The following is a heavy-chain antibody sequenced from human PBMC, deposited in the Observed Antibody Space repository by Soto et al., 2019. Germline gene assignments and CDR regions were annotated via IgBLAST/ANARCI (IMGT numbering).Heavy chain of an antibody. V-gene: IGHV1-69*02. J-gene: IGHJ4*02. CDR1: GGTFRNYP. CDR3: ARGPLVVLNYFES. Sequence: QVQLVQSGTEVKKPGSSVKVSCKASGGTFRNYPINWVRQAPGQGLEWMGSIFPLTDIPDYAQNFQARLTISADTSTSTGYMELSSLTSDDTAMYFCARGPLVVLNYFESWGQGTLVTVSS. CDR2: IFPLTDIP.